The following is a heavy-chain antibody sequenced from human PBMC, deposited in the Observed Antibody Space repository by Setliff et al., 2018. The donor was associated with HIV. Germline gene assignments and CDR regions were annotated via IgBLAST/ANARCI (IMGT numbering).Heavy chain of an antibody. Sequence: SETLSLTCAVYGGAFSGYYWTWIRQSPGRGLEWIGEVNHKGVANYSPSLMRRATISADTSKNQFSLRLSSVTAADTALYFCMRAQIAAPRPFDYWGQGTLVTVSS. CDR1: GGAFSGYY. CDR2: VNHKGVA. V-gene: IGHV4-34*01. CDR3: MRAQIAAPRPFDY. D-gene: IGHD2-21*01. J-gene: IGHJ4*02.